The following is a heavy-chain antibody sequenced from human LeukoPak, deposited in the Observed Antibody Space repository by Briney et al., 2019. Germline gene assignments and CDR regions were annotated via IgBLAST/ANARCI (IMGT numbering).Heavy chain of an antibody. CDR2: INAGNGNT. D-gene: IGHD6-19*01. CDR3: ARDRQWLVPGDAFDI. J-gene: IGHJ3*02. CDR1: GYTFTGYY. Sequence: GASVKVSCKASGYTFTGYYMHWVRQAPGQRLEWMGWINAGNGNTKYSQKFQGRVTITRDTSASTAYMELSSLRSEDTAVYYCARDRQWLVPGDAFDIWGQGTMVTVSS. V-gene: IGHV1-3*01.